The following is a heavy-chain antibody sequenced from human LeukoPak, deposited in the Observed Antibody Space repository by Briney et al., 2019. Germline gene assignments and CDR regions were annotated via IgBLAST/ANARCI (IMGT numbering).Heavy chain of an antibody. J-gene: IGHJ4*02. Sequence: ASAKVSCKASGYTFTTYPIHWVRQAPGQRLEWMGWINTDNGNTKYSQKFQGRVTTTRDTSATTAYMELNSLRSEDTAVYYCARDDAGLLGYWGQGTLVTVSS. CDR2: INTDNGNT. V-gene: IGHV1-3*04. D-gene: IGHD3/OR15-3a*01. CDR3: ARDDAGLLGY. CDR1: GYTFTTYP.